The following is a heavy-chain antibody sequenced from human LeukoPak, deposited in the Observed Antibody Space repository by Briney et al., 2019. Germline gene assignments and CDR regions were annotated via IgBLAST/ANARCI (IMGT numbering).Heavy chain of an antibody. J-gene: IGHJ4*02. CDR1: GGSFSGYY. CDR3: ARDSYFDY. V-gene: IGHV4-34*01. Sequence: SETLSLTCAVYGGSFSGYYWSWIRQPPGKGLEWIGEINHSGSTNYNPSLKSRVTISVDTSKNQFSLKLSSVTAADTAVYYCARDSYFDYWGQGTLVTVSS. CDR2: INHSGST.